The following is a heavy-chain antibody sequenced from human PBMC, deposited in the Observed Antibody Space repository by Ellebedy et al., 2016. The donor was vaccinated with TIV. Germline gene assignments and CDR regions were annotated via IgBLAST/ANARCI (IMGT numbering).Heavy chain of an antibody. J-gene: IGHJ5*02. Sequence: AASVKVSCKASGYTFTNYYIHWVRQAPGQGLEWMGIIDPSDGVTNYPQKFQGRVTMTSDTSTSTLYMQLISLRSEDTAVYYCAREARGTGGFDPWGQGTLVTVSS. CDR3: AREARGTGGFDP. CDR1: GYTFTNYY. CDR2: IDPSDGVT. D-gene: IGHD2-8*02. V-gene: IGHV1-46*01.